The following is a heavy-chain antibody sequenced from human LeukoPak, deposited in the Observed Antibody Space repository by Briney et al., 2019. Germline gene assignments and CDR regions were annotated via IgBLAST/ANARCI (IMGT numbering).Heavy chain of an antibody. CDR1: GGSISSYY. J-gene: IGHJ4*02. CDR2: IYSSGST. Sequence: SETLSLTCTVSGGSISSYYWSWVRQPAGMGLEWIGRIYSSGSTNYNPSLKSRVTMSLDTSKNQLSLKLTSVTAADTAVYYCARSDFWSGYYPHFDYWGQGTLVTVSS. D-gene: IGHD3-3*01. CDR3: ARSDFWSGYYPHFDY. V-gene: IGHV4-4*07.